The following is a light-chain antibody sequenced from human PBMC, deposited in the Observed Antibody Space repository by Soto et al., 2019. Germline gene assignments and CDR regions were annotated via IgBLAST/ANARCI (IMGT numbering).Light chain of an antibody. CDR2: EDN. CDR1: SGSIASNY. Sequence: NFMLTQPHSVSESPGKTVIISCTRSSGSIASNYVQWYQQRPGSSPTTVIYEDNQRPSGVPDRFSGSIDRSSNSASLTISGLETEDEADYSCQSYDATNQVFGGGTKLTVL. V-gene: IGLV6-57*01. CDR3: QSYDATNQV. J-gene: IGLJ3*02.